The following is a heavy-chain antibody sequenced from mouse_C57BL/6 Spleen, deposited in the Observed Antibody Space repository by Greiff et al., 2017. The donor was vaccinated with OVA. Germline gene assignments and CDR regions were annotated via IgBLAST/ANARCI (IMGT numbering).Heavy chain of an antibody. Sequence: QVQLQQSGAELVKPGASVKLSCKASGYTFTSYWMQWVKQRPGQGLEWIGEIDPSDSYTNYNQKFKGKATLTVDTSSSTAYMQLSSLTSEDSAVYYCARSRWGPDYWGQGTTLTVSS. D-gene: IGHD1-1*02. CDR2: IDPSDSYT. CDR1: GYTFTSYW. V-gene: IGHV1-50*01. J-gene: IGHJ2*01. CDR3: ARSRWGPDY.